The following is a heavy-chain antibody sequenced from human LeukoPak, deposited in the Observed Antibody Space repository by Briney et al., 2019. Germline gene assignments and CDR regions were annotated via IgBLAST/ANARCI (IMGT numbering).Heavy chain of an antibody. CDR1: GGSISSTTYY. J-gene: IGHJ6*03. D-gene: IGHD6-13*01. V-gene: IGHV4-39*01. CDR3: ARQKGIAAAGYYYYYYMDV. CDR2: IYYSGST. Sequence: SETLSLTCTVSGGSISSTTYYWGWIRQPPRKGLEWIASIYYSGSTYYNPSLKSRVTISVDTSKNQFSLKLSSVTAADTAVYYCARQKGIAAAGYYYYYYMDVWGKGTTVTISS.